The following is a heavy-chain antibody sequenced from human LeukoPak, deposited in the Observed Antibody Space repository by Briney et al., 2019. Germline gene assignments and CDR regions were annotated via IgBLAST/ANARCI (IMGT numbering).Heavy chain of an antibody. V-gene: IGHV1-69*05. Sequence: SVKVSCKASGGTLNSYVISWVRQAPGQGLEWMGGIIPISGTTNYAQKFQGRVTMTRDMSTSPVYMELSSLRSEDTAVYYCARVNYDYGDPHFDYWGQGTLVTVSS. J-gene: IGHJ4*02. D-gene: IGHD4-17*01. CDR1: GGTLNSYV. CDR2: IIPISGTT. CDR3: ARVNYDYGDPHFDY.